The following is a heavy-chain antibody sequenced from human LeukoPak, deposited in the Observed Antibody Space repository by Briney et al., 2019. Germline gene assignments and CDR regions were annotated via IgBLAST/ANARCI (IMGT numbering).Heavy chain of an antibody. D-gene: IGHD6-6*01. CDR2: INPNSGGT. J-gene: IGHJ4*02. CDR3: ARKSAARKTSEFDY. V-gene: IGHV1-2*02. CDR1: GYTFSGYY. Sequence: ASVKVSCKASGYTFSGYYMNWVRQAPGQGLEWMGWINPNSGGTEYAQKFQGRVTMTSETSISTAYMELSSLISDDTAVYYCARKSAARKTSEFDYWGQGTLVTVSS.